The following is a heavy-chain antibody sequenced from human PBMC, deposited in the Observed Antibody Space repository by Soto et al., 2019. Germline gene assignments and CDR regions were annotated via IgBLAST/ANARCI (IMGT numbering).Heavy chain of an antibody. CDR3: ARVLGSEVYYYVMDV. D-gene: IGHD3-16*01. V-gene: IGHV3-7*03. CDR1: GFTFSNYW. Sequence: EVQLVESGGGMVQPGGSLRLSCAASGFTFSNYWMSWVRQAPGKGLEWVANRKQDGSEKYYVDSVKGRFTISRDNAKNSLNVQMNSLRAEDTAVYYCARVLGSEVYYYVMDVWGQGTTVTVSS. CDR2: RKQDGSEK. J-gene: IGHJ6*02.